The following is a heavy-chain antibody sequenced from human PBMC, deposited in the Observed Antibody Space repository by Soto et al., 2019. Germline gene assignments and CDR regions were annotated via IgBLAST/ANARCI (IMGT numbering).Heavy chain of an antibody. D-gene: IGHD3-10*01. J-gene: IGHJ3*02. V-gene: IGHV4-31*03. CDR3: ARDSVYYYDS. CDR2: IYYSGST. Sequence: SETLSLTCTVSGGSISSGGYYWSWIRQHPGKGLEWIGYIYYSGSTYYNPSLKSRVTISVDTSKNQFSLKLSSVTAADTAVYYCARDSVYYYDSWGQGTMVTVSS. CDR1: GGSISSGGYY.